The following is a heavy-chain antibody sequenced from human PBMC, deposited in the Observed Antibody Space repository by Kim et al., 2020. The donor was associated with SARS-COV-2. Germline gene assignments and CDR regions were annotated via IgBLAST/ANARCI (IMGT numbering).Heavy chain of an antibody. J-gene: IGHJ6*02. Sequence: GGSLRLSCAASGFTFSTYNINWVRQAPGKGLEWVSSISGSSTFISYADSVKGRFTISRDNAKNSLYLQMSSLRAEDTAVYYCARASAYDDFTRPYYYYEMDVWGQGTTVTVSS. CDR1: GFTFSTYN. CDR2: ISGSSTFI. V-gene: IGHV3-21*01. CDR3: ARASAYDDFTRPYYYYEMDV. D-gene: IGHD4-17*01.